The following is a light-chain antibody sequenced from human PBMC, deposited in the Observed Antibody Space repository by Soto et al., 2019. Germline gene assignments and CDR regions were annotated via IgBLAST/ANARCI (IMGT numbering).Light chain of an antibody. CDR1: QSVSSN. CDR2: GAS. CDR3: XQYXXWPQT. V-gene: IGKV3-15*01. J-gene: IGKJ1*01. Sequence: EIVMTQSPATLSVSPGERATLSCRASQSVSSNLAWYQQNPGQAPRLLIYGASTRATGIPARFSGSGSGTEFTLTISSLQSEDFAXXXXXQYXXWPQTFGQGTKVEIK.